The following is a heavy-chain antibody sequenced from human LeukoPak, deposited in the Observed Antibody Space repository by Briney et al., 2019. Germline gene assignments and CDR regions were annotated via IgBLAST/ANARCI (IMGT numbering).Heavy chain of an antibody. V-gene: IGHV3-7*03. J-gene: IGHJ4*02. D-gene: IGHD4-11*01. CDR1: GFTFSSYW. CDR2: INKDGSEG. Sequence: GGSLRLSCAVSGFTFSSYWMTWVRQAPGKGVEGVAKINKDGSEGYYIDSVKGRFTISRDNVKKTLYPQINSWRAEDTAVYYWARVPGYSAGGFFGDCWGQGALVTVSS. CDR3: ARVPGYSAGGFFGDC.